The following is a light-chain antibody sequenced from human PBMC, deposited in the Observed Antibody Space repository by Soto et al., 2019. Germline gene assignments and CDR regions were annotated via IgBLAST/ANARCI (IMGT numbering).Light chain of an antibody. V-gene: IGKV1-5*03. CDR1: QSISSW. Sequence: DFQMTQSPSTLSASVGDRVTITCRASQSISSWLAWYQQKPGKAPKLLIYKASSLESGVPSRFSGSGSGTEFALTISSLEPDDFATYYCQQYYTYSQQGRFRQGTKVEIK. J-gene: IGKJ1*01. CDR3: QQYYTYSQQGR. CDR2: KAS.